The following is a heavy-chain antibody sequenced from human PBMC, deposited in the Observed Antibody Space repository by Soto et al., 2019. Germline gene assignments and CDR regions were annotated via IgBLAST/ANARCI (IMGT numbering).Heavy chain of an antibody. V-gene: IGHV4-34*01. J-gene: IGHJ6*02. D-gene: IGHD6-6*01. CDR1: GGSFSGYY. Sequence: SETLSLTCAVYGGSFSGYYWSWIRQPPGKGLEWIGEINHSGSTNYNPSLKSRVTISVDTSKNQFSLKLSSVTAADTAVYYCARGFGSSSSYYYYYGMDVWGQGTTVTVSS. CDR3: ARGFGSSSSYYYYYGMDV. CDR2: INHSGST.